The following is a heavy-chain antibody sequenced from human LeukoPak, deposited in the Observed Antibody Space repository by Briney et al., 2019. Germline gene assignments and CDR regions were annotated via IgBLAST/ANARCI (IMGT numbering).Heavy chain of an antibody. J-gene: IGHJ4*02. CDR2: ISSSSSSYI. D-gene: IGHD1-26*01. CDR3: ARDAKRKYSGSSQFNY. V-gene: IGHV3-21*01. Sequence: PGGSLRLSCAASGFTFSSYSMNWVRQAPGKGLEWVSSISSSSSSYIYYAASVKGRFTISRDNAKNSVYLKMNSLRAEDTAVYYCARDAKRKYSGSSQFNYWGQGTLVTVPS. CDR1: GFTFSSYS.